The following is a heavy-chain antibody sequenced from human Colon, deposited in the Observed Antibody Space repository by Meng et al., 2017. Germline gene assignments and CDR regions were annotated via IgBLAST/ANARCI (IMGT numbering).Heavy chain of an antibody. J-gene: IGHJ5*02. V-gene: IGHV7-4-1*02. CDR1: GYTFSTYT. D-gene: IGHD2/OR15-2a*01. Sequence: QVQLVQSGSELKKPGASVKVSCKASGYTFSTYTINWVRQTHGRGLXWMEWISTNTGTPTYTQGFTGRFVFSLDTSVSTAYLQISSLKAENTAVYYCARGGNFDPWGQGTLVTVSS. CDR2: ISTNTGTP. CDR3: ARGGNFDP.